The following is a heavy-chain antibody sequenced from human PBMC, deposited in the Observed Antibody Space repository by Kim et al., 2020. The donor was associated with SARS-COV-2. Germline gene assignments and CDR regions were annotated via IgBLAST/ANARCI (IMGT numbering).Heavy chain of an antibody. D-gene: IGHD1-20*01. J-gene: IGHJ5*01. V-gene: IGHV3-48*03. CDR2: ISNNGDII. CDR1: GFNFRNFE. CDR3: ARTPSDNWYIRWFDY. Sequence: GGSLRLSCATSGFNFRNFEMNWVRQAPGKGLEWVSYISNNGDIISYADSVRGRFTISRDNAKNSLYLQMNSLRAEDTALYYCARTPSDNWYIRWFDYWGQGTWSASPQ.